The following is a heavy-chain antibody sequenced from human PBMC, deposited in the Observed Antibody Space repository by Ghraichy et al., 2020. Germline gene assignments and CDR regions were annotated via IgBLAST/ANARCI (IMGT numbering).Heavy chain of an antibody. CDR1: GYTFTSYG. J-gene: IGHJ5*02. CDR3: ARELECSGTTCRQTWFDP. Sequence: AAVKVSCKTSGYTFTSYGLNWVRQAPGQGLEWMGWVSAYNGNTNYAQHFQGRLTMTTDISTRTAFMELRNLRSDDTGICYCARELECSGTTCRQTWFDPWGQGTHVTVSS. CDR2: VSAYNGNT. D-gene: IGHD1-14*01. V-gene: IGHV1-18*04.